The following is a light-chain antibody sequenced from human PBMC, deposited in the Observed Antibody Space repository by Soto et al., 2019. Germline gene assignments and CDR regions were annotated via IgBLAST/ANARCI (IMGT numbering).Light chain of an antibody. CDR3: QHYNDWPPTWS. V-gene: IGKV3-15*01. Sequence: EIVMTQSPATLSVSPGERATLSCRASQSVSSKLAWYQQKPGQAPRVLIFGASTRATGVPARFSVSGSGTEFTLTISSLQSEDFACYYCQHYNDWPPTWSFGQGTRVEIK. J-gene: IGKJ1*01. CDR1: QSVSSK. CDR2: GAS.